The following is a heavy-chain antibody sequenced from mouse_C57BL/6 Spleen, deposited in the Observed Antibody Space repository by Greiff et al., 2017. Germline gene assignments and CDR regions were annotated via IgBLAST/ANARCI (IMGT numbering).Heavy chain of an antibody. CDR1: GYAFSSYG. D-gene: IGHD1-1*01. CDR3: ACETSYYCLDD. CDR2: IYPGDGDT. J-gene: IGHJ1*01. V-gene: IGHV1-80*01. Sequence: QVQLQQSGAELVKPGASVKISCKASGYAFSSYGMNWVKQRPGKGLEWIGQIYPGDGDTNYHGTFKGNATLTADKSSSTAYMQLSNLTSVDSAVYLCACETSYYCLDDWGPGTTVTVSS.